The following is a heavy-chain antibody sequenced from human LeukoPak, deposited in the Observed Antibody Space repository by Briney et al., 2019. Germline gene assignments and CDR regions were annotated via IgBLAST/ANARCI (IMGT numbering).Heavy chain of an antibody. CDR3: ARDGGYCSSTSCRAYGGMDV. CDR1: GGSISSYY. J-gene: IGHJ6*02. V-gene: IGHV4-59*01. D-gene: IGHD2-2*03. CDR2: IYYSGST. Sequence: PSETLSLTCTVSGGSISSYYWSWIRQPPGKGLEWIGYIYYSGSTNYNPSLKSRVTISVDTSKNQFSLKLSSATAADTAVYYCARDGGYCSSTSCRAYGGMDVWGQGTTVTVSS.